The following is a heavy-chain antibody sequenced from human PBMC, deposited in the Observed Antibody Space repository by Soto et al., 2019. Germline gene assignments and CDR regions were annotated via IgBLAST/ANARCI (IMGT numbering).Heavy chain of an antibody. CDR1: GYTFTSYA. D-gene: IGHD2-2*01. J-gene: IGHJ6*02. V-gene: IGHV1-3*01. CDR2: INAGNGNT. CDR3: ARDSHCSSTSCYQYVGYYYYYGMDV. Sequence: QVQLVQSGAEVKKPGASVKVSCKASGYTFTSYAMHWVRQAPGQRLEWMGWINAGNGNTKYSKKFQGRVTITRDTFARTAYKGLGRLRSEDTAVYYCARDSHCSSTSCYQYVGYYYYYGMDVWGQGTTVTVSS.